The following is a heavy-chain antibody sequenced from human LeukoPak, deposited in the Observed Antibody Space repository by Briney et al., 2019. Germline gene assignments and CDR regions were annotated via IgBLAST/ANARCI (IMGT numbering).Heavy chain of an antibody. CDR1: GFTVSSNY. Sequence: GGSLRLSCAASGFTVSSNYMSWVRQAPGKGLEWVSVIYSGGSTYYADSVKGRFTISRHNSKNTLYLQMNSLRAEDTAVYYCASYEWLVLGAFDIWGQGTMVTVSS. D-gene: IGHD3-22*01. CDR2: IYSGGST. J-gene: IGHJ3*02. V-gene: IGHV3-53*04. CDR3: ASYEWLVLGAFDI.